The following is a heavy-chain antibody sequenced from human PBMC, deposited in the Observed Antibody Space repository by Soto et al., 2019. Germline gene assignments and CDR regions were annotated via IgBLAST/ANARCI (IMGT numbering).Heavy chain of an antibody. D-gene: IGHD3-10*01. J-gene: IGHJ6*02. CDR2: ISGSGGST. V-gene: IGHV3-23*01. CDR3: AKDGSALIGRYAMDV. Sequence: EVQLLESGGGLVQPGGSLRLSYAASGFTFSSYAMSWVRQAPGKGLEWVSAISGSGGSTYYADSVKGRFTISRDNSKNTLYLQMNSLRAEDTAVYYCAKDGSALIGRYAMDVWGQGTTVTVSS. CDR1: GFTFSSYA.